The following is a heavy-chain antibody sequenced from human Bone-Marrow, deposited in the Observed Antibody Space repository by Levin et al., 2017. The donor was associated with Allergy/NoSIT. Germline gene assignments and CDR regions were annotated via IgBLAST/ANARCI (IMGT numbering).Heavy chain of an antibody. D-gene: IGHD3-22*01. CDR3: ARDGAPPRLTSGYPVPTYYYYGMDV. Sequence: GGSLRLSCAASGFTISSNYMSWVRQAPGKGLEWVSVIYSGGSTYYADSVKGRFTISRDNSKNTLYLQMNSLRAEDTAVYYCARDGAPPRLTSGYPVPTYYYYGMDVWGQGTTVTVSS. CDR2: IYSGGST. CDR1: GFTISSNY. J-gene: IGHJ6*02. V-gene: IGHV3-53*01.